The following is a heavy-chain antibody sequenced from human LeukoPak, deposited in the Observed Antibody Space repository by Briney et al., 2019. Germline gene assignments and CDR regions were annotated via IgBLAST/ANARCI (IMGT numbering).Heavy chain of an antibody. CDR1: GYTFTGYY. V-gene: IGHV1-2*02. J-gene: IGHJ4*02. Sequence: GASVKVSCKASGYTFTGYYMHWVRQAPGQGLEWMGWINPNSGGTNYAQKFQGRVTMTEDTSTDTAYMELSSLRSEDTAVYYCATVGGNDYWGQGTLVTVSS. CDR3: ATVGGNDY. D-gene: IGHD2-15*01. CDR2: INPNSGGT.